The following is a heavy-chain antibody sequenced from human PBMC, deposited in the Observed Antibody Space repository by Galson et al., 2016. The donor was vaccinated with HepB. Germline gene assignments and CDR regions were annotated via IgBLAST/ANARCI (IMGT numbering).Heavy chain of an antibody. D-gene: IGHD6-6*01. J-gene: IGHJ6*02. CDR1: GFSLNTSGMC. CDR2: IDWNDEK. CDR3: ARVREQVVYPYYYFGMDV. Sequence: PALVKPTQTLTLTCTFSGFSLNTSGMCVNWVRQPPGKALEWLALIDWNDEKHYSTSLKTRLTVSKDTSKNQDVLRMTNMDPVDTATYCCARVREQVVYPYYYFGMDVWGQGTTVAVSS. V-gene: IGHV2-70*19.